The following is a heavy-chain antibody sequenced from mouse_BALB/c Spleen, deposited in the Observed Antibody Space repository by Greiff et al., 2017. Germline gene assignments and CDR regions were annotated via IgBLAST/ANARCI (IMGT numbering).Heavy chain of an antibody. V-gene: IGHV1-53*01. D-gene: IGHD1-1*01. CDR2: IDPYNGGT. CDR1: GYTFTSYW. CDR3: ARSYYGSSSYYAMDY. Sequence: QVQLQQPGAELVKPGASVKLSCKASGYTFTSYWMHWVKQRPGQGLEWIGYIDPYNGGTSYNQKFKGKATLTVDKSSSTAYMHLNSLPSEDSAVYYCARSYYGSSSYYAMDYWGQGTSVTVSS. J-gene: IGHJ4*01.